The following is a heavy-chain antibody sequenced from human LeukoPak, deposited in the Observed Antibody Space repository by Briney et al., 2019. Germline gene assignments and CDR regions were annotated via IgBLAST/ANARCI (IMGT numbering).Heavy chain of an antibody. CDR2: IYYSGGT. Sequence: SETLSLTCSVSGGSISNYFWTWIRQPPGKGLEYIGYIYYSGGTNYNPSLKTRVTISVDTSKNQFSLKLSSVTAADTAVYYCARVRRDGYNFDYWGPGTLVTVSS. J-gene: IGHJ4*02. D-gene: IGHD5-24*01. V-gene: IGHV4-59*01. CDR1: GGSISNYF. CDR3: ARVRRDGYNFDY.